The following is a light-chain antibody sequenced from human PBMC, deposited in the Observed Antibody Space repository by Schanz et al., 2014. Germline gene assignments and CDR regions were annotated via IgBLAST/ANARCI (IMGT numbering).Light chain of an antibody. CDR1: SSDVGGYNY. V-gene: IGLV2-14*03. CDR3: SSYTSSSTWV. J-gene: IGLJ3*02. CDR2: DVT. Sequence: QSALTQPASVSGSPGQSITISCTGTSSDVGGYNYVSWYQQHPGKAPKLMIYDVTNRPSGVPDRFSGSKSGSTASLTISGLRAEDEADYYCSSYTSSSTWVFGGGTKVTVL.